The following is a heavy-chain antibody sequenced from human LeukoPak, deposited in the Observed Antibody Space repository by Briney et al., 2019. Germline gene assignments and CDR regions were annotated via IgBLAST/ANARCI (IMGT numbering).Heavy chain of an antibody. CDR1: GYSFTSYW. CDR3: ARHRSSSSLGAFDI. V-gene: IGHV5-51*01. Sequence: GESLKISCKGSGYSFTSYWIGWVRQMPGRGLEWMVIIYPGDSDTRYSPSFQGQVTISADKSVSTAYLQWSSLKASDTAMYYCARHRSSSSLGAFDIWGQGTMVTVSS. J-gene: IGHJ3*02. D-gene: IGHD6-6*01. CDR2: IYPGDSDT.